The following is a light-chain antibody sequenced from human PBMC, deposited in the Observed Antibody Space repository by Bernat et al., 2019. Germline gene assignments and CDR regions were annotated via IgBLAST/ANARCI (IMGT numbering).Light chain of an antibody. V-gene: IGLV10-54*01. CDR1: IDNVGYQG. J-gene: IGLJ3*02. Sequence: QAGLTQPPSMSKGLRQTATLTCTGNIDNVGYQGAAWLQQHQGHPPKLLSYRNNLRPSGISERFPAARSGNTASLTITGLQPEHEADYYCSAWDASRSAWVFGGGTQLTVL. CDR3: SAWDASRSAWV. CDR2: RNN.